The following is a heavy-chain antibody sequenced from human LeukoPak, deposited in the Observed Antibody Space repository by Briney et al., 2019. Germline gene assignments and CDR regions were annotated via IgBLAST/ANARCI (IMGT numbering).Heavy chain of an antibody. D-gene: IGHD5-18*01. J-gene: IGHJ4*02. CDR1: GFTFSSYG. CDR3: AKVAWRYSYGFFFDY. CDR2: ISYDGSNK. Sequence: PGGSLRLSCAASGFTFSSYGMHWVRQAPGKGLEWVAVISYDGSNKYYADSVKGRFTISRDNSKNTLYLQMNSLRAEDTAVYYCAKVAWRYSYGFFFDYWGQGTLVTASS. V-gene: IGHV3-30*18.